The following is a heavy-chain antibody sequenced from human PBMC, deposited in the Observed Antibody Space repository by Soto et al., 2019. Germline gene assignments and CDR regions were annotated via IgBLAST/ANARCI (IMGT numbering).Heavy chain of an antibody. V-gene: IGHV4-59*01. CDR1: GGSISSYY. CDR3: ARDLGGYSGSDY. CDR2: IYYSGST. D-gene: IGHD5-12*01. Sequence: SETLSLTCTVSGGSISSYYWNWIRQPPGKGLEWIGYIYYSGSTNYNPSLKSRLTISVDTSKNQFFLRLSSVTAADTAVYYCARDLGGYSGSDYWGQGTLVTVSS. J-gene: IGHJ4*02.